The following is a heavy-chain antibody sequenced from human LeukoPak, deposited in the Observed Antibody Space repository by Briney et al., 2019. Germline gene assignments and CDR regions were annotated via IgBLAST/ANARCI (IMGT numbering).Heavy chain of an antibody. Sequence: SETLSLTCTVSGGSVSSASYYWSWIRQPPGKGLEWMGYIYYSGSTNYNPSLKSRVTISVDTSKNHFSLKLSSVTAADTAVYYCARGWDGIAVAGSFDYWGQGTLVTVSS. J-gene: IGHJ4*02. CDR2: IYYSGST. V-gene: IGHV4-61*03. CDR3: ARGWDGIAVAGSFDY. D-gene: IGHD6-19*01. CDR1: GGSVSSASYY.